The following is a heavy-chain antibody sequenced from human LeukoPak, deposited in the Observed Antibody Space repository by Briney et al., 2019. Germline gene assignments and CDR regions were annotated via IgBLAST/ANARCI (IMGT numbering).Heavy chain of an antibody. Sequence: SVKISCKASGGTFSSYAISWVRQAPGQGLEWMGGIIPIFGTANYAQKFQGRVTITADESTSTAYMELSSLRSEDTAVYYCARPLVYCSSTSCPFDYWGQGTLVSVSS. CDR1: GGTFSSYA. D-gene: IGHD2-2*01. CDR2: IIPIFGTA. V-gene: IGHV1-69*01. J-gene: IGHJ4*02. CDR3: ARPLVYCSSTSCPFDY.